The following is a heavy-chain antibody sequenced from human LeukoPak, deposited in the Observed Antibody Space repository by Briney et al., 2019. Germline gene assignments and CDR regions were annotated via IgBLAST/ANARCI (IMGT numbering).Heavy chain of an antibody. D-gene: IGHD6-6*01. Sequence: ASVKVSCKASGYTFTSYDINWVRQATGQGLEWMGWMNPNSGNTGYAQKFQGRVTMTRNTSISTAYMELTSLRSDDTAVYYCAKARSRSSASSDYWGQGTLVTVSS. CDR2: MNPNSGNT. J-gene: IGHJ4*02. V-gene: IGHV1-8*01. CDR1: GYTFTSYD. CDR3: AKARSRSSASSDY.